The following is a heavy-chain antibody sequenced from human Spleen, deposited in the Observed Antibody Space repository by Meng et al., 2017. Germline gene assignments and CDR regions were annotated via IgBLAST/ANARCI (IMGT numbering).Heavy chain of an antibody. D-gene: IGHD3-16*01. CDR1: GFTFSSYG. Sequence: GESLKISCAASGFTFSSYGMHWVRQAPGTGLEWVANIKQDGSEKYYVDSVKGRFTISRDNAKNSLYLQMNILRAEDTAVYYCARDQGYVKYWGQGTLVTVSS. V-gene: IGHV3-7*01. J-gene: IGHJ4*02. CDR2: IKQDGSEK. CDR3: ARDQGYVKY.